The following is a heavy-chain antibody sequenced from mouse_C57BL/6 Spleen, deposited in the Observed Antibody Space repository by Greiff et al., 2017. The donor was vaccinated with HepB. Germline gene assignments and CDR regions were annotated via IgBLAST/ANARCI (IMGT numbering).Heavy chain of an antibody. V-gene: IGHV7-3*01. D-gene: IGHD2-2*01. CDR1: GFTFTDYY. CDR2: IRNKANGYTT. Sequence: EVKLMESGGGLVQPGGSLSLSCAASGFTFTDYYMSWVRQPPGKALEWLGFIRNKANGYTTEYSASVKGRFTISRDNSQSTLYLQMNALRAEDSATYYCARYVVTGDFDYWGQGTTLTVSS. J-gene: IGHJ2*01. CDR3: ARYVVTGDFDY.